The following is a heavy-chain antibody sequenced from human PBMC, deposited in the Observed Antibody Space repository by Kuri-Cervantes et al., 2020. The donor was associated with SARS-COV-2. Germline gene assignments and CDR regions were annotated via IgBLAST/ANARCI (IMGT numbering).Heavy chain of an antibody. CDR1: GFTFSNYA. D-gene: IGHD6-19*01. V-gene: IGHV3-23*01. Sequence: GESLKISCAASGFTFSNYAINWVRQGPGKGLEWVSEISGNGDTTFYADSVKGRFTVSGDNPKNTLYLQMSNLRAEDTAVYYCAARRWLGVPIAPVELYIHVWGQGTLVTVSS. J-gene: IGHJ1*01. CDR3: AARRWLGVPIAPVELYIHV. CDR2: ISGNGDTT.